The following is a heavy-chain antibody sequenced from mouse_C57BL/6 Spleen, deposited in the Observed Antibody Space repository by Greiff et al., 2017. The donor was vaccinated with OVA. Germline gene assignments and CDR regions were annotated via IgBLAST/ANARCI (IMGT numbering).Heavy chain of an antibody. J-gene: IGHJ1*03. CDR3: ARPGEYSGWYFDV. CDR2: IWSGGST. D-gene: IGHD5-1*01. CDR1: GFSLTSYG. V-gene: IGHV2-2*01. Sequence: VQGVESGPGLVQPSQSLSITCTVSGFSLTSYGVHWVRQSPGKGLEWLGVIWSGGSTDYNAAFISRLSISKDNSKSQVFFKMNSLQADDTAIYYCARPGEYSGWYFDVWGTGTTVTVSS.